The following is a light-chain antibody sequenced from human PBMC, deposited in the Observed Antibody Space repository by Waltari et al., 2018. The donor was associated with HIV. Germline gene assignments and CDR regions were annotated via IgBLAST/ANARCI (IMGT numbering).Light chain of an antibody. CDR1: TRDIGDYDY. CDR2: EVS. Sequence: QSALTQPASVSGSLGQSITVSCTGTTRDIGDYDYVSWYQQLPDTAPTLIIYEVSKRPSWVSHRFSGSQSGNTASLTISGLQSDDESTYFCSSYTAANTILFGGGTKLTVL. CDR3: SSYTAANTIL. J-gene: IGLJ2*01. V-gene: IGLV2-14*01.